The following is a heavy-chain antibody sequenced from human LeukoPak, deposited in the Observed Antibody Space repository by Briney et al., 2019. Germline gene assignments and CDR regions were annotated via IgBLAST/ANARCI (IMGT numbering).Heavy chain of an antibody. Sequence: SETLSLTCTVSGGSISSYYWSWIRQPAGKGLEWIGRIYTSGSTNYNPSLKSRVTMSVDTSKNQFSLKLSSVTAADTAVYYCARDGGIAAAGPLDLWGQGTLVTVSS. D-gene: IGHD6-13*01. CDR3: ARDGGIAAAGPLDL. J-gene: IGHJ5*02. CDR1: GGSISSYY. V-gene: IGHV4-4*07. CDR2: IYTSGST.